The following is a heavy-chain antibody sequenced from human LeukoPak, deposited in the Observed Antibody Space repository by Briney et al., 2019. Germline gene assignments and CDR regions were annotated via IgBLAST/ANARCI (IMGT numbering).Heavy chain of an antibody. CDR2: IKQDGRAA. CDR1: GFTFSNYW. Sequence: PGGSLRLSCAASGFTFSNYWMSWVRQAPGKGLEWVANIKQDGRAAYYVDSVTGRFTISRDNAKNSLSLQMDSLRGEDTDVYYCARDRGADRFDHWGQGTLVTVSS. D-gene: IGHD1-14*01. CDR3: ARDRGADRFDH. V-gene: IGHV3-7*01. J-gene: IGHJ4*02.